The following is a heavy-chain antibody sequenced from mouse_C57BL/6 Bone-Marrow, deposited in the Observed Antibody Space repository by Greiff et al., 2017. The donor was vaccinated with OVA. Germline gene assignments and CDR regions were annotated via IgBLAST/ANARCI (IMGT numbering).Heavy chain of an antibody. D-gene: IGHD4-1*01. Sequence: EVKLVESGGGLVKPGGSLKLSCAASGFTFSDYGMHWVRQAPEKGLEWVAYISSGSSTIYYADTVKGRFTISRDNAKNTLFLQMTSLRSEDTAMYYCARPLAGHFDYWGQGTTLTVSS. V-gene: IGHV5-17*01. CDR2: ISSGSSTI. CDR3: ARPLAGHFDY. CDR1: GFTFSDYG. J-gene: IGHJ2*01.